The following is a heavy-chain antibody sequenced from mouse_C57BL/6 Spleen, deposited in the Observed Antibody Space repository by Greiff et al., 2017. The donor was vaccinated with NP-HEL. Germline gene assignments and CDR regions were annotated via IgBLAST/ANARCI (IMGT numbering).Heavy chain of an antibody. V-gene: IGHV14-1*01. CDR2: IDPEDGDT. CDR1: GFNIKDYY. D-gene: IGHD2-2*01. J-gene: IGHJ3*01. Sequence: VQLQQSGAELVRPGASVKLSCTASGFNIKDYYMHWVKQRPEQGLEWIGRIDPEDGDTEYAPKFPGKATMTADTSSNTAYLQLSSLTSEDTSVYYCTAYGYDRAWFAYWGQGTLVTVSA. CDR3: TAYGYDRAWFAY.